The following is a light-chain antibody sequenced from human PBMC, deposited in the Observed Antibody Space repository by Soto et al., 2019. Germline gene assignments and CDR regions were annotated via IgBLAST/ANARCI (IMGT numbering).Light chain of an antibody. J-gene: IGLJ3*02. CDR3: ATWDASLSGWV. CDR2: KND. Sequence: QSVVSQPPSASGTPGQRVTISCSGSSSNIGRNYVYWYQQFPGTAPKLLTFKNDQRPSGVPDRFSGSKSGTSASLAISGLRSEDEADYYCATWDASLSGWVLGGGTKLTVL. V-gene: IGLV1-47*01. CDR1: SSNIGRNY.